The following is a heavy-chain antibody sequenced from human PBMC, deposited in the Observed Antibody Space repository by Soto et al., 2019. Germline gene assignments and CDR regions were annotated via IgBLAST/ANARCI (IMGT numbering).Heavy chain of an antibody. CDR1: GYSFTSYW. CDR3: ARLMTTVTNWLYGMDV. Sequence: PGESLKISCKGSGYSFTSYWSGWVRQMPGKGLEWMGIIYPGDSDTRYSPSFQGQVTISADKSISTAYLQWSSLKASDTAMYYCARLMTTVTNWLYGMDVWGQGTTVTVSS. CDR2: IYPGDSDT. J-gene: IGHJ6*02. D-gene: IGHD4-17*01. V-gene: IGHV5-51*03.